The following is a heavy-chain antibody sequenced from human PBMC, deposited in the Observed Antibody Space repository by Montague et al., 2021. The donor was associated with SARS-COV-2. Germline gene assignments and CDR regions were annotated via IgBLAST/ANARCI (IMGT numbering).Heavy chain of an antibody. Sequence: TLSLTCAVSGGSIITGSNFYWGWIRQSAGKGLEWIGRIHTSGGTNYNPSLKSRLTMSVDSSANQFSLKLTSVTAADTAVYYCARDYYDSTGLNWFDLWGQGLLVTVSP. V-gene: IGHV4-61*02. J-gene: IGHJ5*02. D-gene: IGHD3-22*01. CDR3: ARDYYDSTGLNWFDL. CDR1: GGSIITGSNFY. CDR2: IHTSGGT.